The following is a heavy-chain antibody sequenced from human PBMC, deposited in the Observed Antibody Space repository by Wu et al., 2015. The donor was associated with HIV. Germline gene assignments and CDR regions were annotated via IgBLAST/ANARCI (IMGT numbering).Heavy chain of an antibody. CDR3: ARAPYSRKFDY. V-gene: IGHV1-18*04. CDR1: GGNDGGTFSSHP. CDR2: ISAYNGNT. Sequence: HVQLVQSGTEVKKPGSSVKVSCKIYGGNDGGTFSSHPISWVRQAPGQGLEWMGWISAYNGNTNYAQKLQGRVTMTTDTSTSTAYMELRSLRSDDTAVYYCARAPYSRKFDYWGQGTLVTVSS. D-gene: IGHD6-13*01. J-gene: IGHJ4*02.